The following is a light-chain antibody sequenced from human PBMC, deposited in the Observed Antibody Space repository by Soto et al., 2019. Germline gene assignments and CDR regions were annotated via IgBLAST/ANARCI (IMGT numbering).Light chain of an antibody. Sequence: QSVLTQPPSVPAAPGQRVTISCSGSKSNIGNNAVNWYQQLPGKAPKLLVHFDDRVASGVSDRVSGSKSGTSASLAISALQSEDEADYYCAAWDDSLSGPLFGGGTQLTVL. CDR3: AAWDDSLSGPL. J-gene: IGLJ3*02. V-gene: IGLV1-36*01. CDR2: FDD. CDR1: KSNIGNNA.